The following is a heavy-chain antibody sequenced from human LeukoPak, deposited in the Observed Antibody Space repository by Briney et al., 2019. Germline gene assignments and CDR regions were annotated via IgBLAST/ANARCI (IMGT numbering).Heavy chain of an antibody. J-gene: IGHJ6*03. V-gene: IGHV4-61*02. D-gene: IGHD3-22*01. CDR2: ISSSGST. Sequence: SQTLSLTCTVSGDSISSGDYYWSWIRQPAGKGLEWIGRISSSGSTNYNPSLKSRVTISVDTSKNQFSLKLSSVTAADTAVYYCARGPYYYDSSGYYSYYYYYYMDVWGKGTTVTISS. CDR3: ARGPYYYDSSGYYSYYYYYYMDV. CDR1: GDSISSGDYY.